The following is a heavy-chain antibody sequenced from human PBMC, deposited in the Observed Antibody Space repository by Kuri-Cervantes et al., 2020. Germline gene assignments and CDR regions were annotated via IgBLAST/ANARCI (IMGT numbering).Heavy chain of an antibody. CDR2: INPSGGST. CDR1: GYTFTSYY. Sequence: ASVKVSCKSSGYTFTSYYMHWVRQAPGQGLEWMGIINPSGGSTSYAQKLQGRVTMTRDTSTSTVYMELSSLRSDDTAVYYCARDLAWVVVAAVWAVDAFDIWGQGTMVTVSS. V-gene: IGHV1-46*01. D-gene: IGHD2-15*01. CDR3: ARDLAWVVVAAVWAVDAFDI. J-gene: IGHJ3*02.